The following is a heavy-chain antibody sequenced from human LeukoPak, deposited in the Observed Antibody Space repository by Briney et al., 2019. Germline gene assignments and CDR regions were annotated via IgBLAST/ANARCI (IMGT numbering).Heavy chain of an antibody. V-gene: IGHV1-2*04. D-gene: IGHD3-22*01. CDR3: ARGPSTMIVVVSPLDY. CDR2: INPNNGFT. CDR1: GYAFTGSY. J-gene: IGHJ4*02. Sequence: GASVKVSCKAAGYAFTGSYIHWVRQAPGQWLEWMGWINPNNGFTAYAQNFQGWVTMTRDTSISAAYMELSRLRSDDTAVYYCARGPSTMIVVVSPLDYWGQGTLVTVS.